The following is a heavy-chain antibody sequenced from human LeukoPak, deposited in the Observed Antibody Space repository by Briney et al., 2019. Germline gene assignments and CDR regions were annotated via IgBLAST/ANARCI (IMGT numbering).Heavy chain of an antibody. J-gene: IGHJ5*02. V-gene: IGHV1-18*01. Sequence: ASVTLSCTASGYTFTSYGISWVRQAPGQGLEWMGWISAYNGNTNCAQKLQGRVTMTTDTSTSTAYMELRSLRSDDTAVYYCARGRSSSSLRYNWFDPWGQGTLVTVSS. CDR2: ISAYNGNT. CDR1: GYTFTSYG. CDR3: ARGRSSSSLRYNWFDP. D-gene: IGHD6-13*01.